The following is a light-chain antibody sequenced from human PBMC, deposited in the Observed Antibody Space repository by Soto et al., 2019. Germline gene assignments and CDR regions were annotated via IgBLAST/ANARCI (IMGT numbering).Light chain of an antibody. Sequence: QSALTQPPSASGSPGQSVTISCTGTGSDVGAYNFVSWYQQYPGKAPKLMIFEVNKRPSGVPDRFSGFKSGNTAFLSVSGLRGDDEADYYCSSFAGSANLLFGGGTKPPS. CDR3: SSFAGSANLL. CDR2: EVN. V-gene: IGLV2-8*01. CDR1: GSDVGAYNF. J-gene: IGLJ2*01.